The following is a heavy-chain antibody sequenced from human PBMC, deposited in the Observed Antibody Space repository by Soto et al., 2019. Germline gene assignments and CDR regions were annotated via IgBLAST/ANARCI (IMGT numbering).Heavy chain of an antibody. Sequence: PGGSLRLSCTASGFSFSGYRMNWVRQSPGKGLEWVCSISVSGTYINYADSVKGRFDISKDNAKSVLYLQMNSLRAEDTAFYYCARDSGYDYTGYSDYWGQGTQVTVSS. CDR2: ISVSGTYI. D-gene: IGHD5-12*01. CDR3: ARDSGYDYTGYSDY. J-gene: IGHJ4*02. CDR1: GFSFSGYR. V-gene: IGHV3-21*06.